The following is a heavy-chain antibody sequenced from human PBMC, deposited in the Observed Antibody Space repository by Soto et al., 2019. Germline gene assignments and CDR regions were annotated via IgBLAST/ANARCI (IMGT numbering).Heavy chain of an antibody. CDR1: GYTLNHYP. V-gene: IGHV1-3*01. J-gene: IGHJ4*02. Sequence: QVHLVQSGAEVRKPGASVMISCTASGYTLNHYPMHWVRQAPGQGLEWMGWINAGPGNTKYSQKFQGRVTITRDTLTNTAYMELNSLRSEDTAVYYCARDVTIYSVVVISGFDYWGQGTLDTVSS. CDR2: INAGPGNT. D-gene: IGHD3-3*01. CDR3: ARDVTIYSVVVISGFDY.